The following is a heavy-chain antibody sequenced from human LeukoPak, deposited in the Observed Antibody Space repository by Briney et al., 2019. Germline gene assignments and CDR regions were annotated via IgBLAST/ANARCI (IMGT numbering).Heavy chain of an antibody. V-gene: IGHV1-8*01. Sequence: GASVTVSFQASVYTLPSYDINWVRQATGQGLEWMGWMNPNSGNTGYAQKFQGRVTMTRNTSISTAYMELSSLRSEDTAVYYCARGPGRKWELLNYFDYWGQGTLVTVSS. J-gene: IGHJ4*02. CDR1: VYTLPSYD. D-gene: IGHD1-26*01. CDR2: MNPNSGNT. CDR3: ARGPGRKWELLNYFDY.